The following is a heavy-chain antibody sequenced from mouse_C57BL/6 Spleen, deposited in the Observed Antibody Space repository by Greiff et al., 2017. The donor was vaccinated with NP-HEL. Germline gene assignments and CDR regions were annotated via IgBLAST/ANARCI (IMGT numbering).Heavy chain of an antibody. Sequence: VQLQQSGAELVRPGASVKLSCTASGFNIKDDYMHWVKQRPEQGLEWIGWIDPENGDTEYASKFQGKATITADTSSNTAYLQLSSLTSEDTAVYYCTTGSKRDYYAMDYWGQGTSVTVSS. V-gene: IGHV14-4*01. CDR3: TTGSKRDYYAMDY. CDR1: GFNIKDDY. J-gene: IGHJ4*01. CDR2: IDPENGDT. D-gene: IGHD1-1*01.